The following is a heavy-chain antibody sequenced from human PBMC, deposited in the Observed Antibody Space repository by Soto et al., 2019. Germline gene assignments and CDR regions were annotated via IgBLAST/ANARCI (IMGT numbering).Heavy chain of an antibody. V-gene: IGHV4-59*01. J-gene: IGHJ4*02. CDR1: GGSISSYY. CDR3: ASLHDIVATFDY. D-gene: IGHD5-12*01. Sequence: SETLSLTCTVSGGSISSYYWSWIRQPPGKGLEWIGYIYYSGSTNYNPSLKSRVTISVDTSKNQFSLKLSSVTAADTAVYHCASLHDIVATFDYWGQGTLVTVSS. CDR2: IYYSGST.